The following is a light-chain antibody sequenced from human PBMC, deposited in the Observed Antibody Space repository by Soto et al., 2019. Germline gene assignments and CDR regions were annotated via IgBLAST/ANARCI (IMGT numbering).Light chain of an antibody. CDR3: SSQGGSNSPYF. J-gene: IGLJ1*01. CDR1: SSDIGGYNF. CDR2: DVT. V-gene: IGLV2-8*01. Sequence: QSVLTQPPSAAGSRGQSVAISCTGTSSDIGGYNFVSWYQQNPGKAPKLMIYDVTKRPSGVPDRFSGSKSGNTATLIVSGLLAEDDDDYYCSSQGGSNSPYFFGPGTKLTVL.